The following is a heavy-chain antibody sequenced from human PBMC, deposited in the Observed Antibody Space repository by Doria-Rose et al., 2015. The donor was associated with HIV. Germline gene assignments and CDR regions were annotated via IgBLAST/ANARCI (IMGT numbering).Heavy chain of an antibody. Sequence: QVTLKESGPVLVKPTETLTLTCTVSGVSLSSPGMGVSWIRQPPGKALEWVANMFSDDERSYNTSLKSRLTISRGTSKSQVVLTMTDMDPVDTATYYCARIKSSRWYHKYYFDFWGQGTLVIVSA. D-gene: IGHD6-13*01. V-gene: IGHV2-26*01. CDR3: ARIKSSRWYHKYYFDF. J-gene: IGHJ4*02. CDR1: GVSLSSPGMG. CDR2: MFSDDER.